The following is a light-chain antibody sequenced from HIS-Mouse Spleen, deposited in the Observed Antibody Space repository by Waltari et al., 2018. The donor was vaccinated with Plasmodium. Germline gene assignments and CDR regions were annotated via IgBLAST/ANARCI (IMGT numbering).Light chain of an antibody. J-gene: IGLJ3*02. V-gene: IGLV2-14*01. CDR2: EVS. Sequence: QPALTHPASVSASPGHSLTISCTETRSDVGGCNYHSCYQQHPGKAPKLMIYEVSNRPSGVSNSFSGSKSGNTASLTISGLQAEDEADYYCSSYTSSSTLRVFGGGTKLTVL. CDR3: SSYTSSSTLRV. CDR1: RSDVGGCNY.